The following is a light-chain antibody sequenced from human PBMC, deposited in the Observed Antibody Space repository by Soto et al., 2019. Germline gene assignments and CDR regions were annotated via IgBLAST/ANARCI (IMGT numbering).Light chain of an antibody. CDR3: QQYNSLTLIT. CDR1: QSISRW. J-gene: IGKJ5*01. CDR2: DAS. V-gene: IGKV1-5*01. Sequence: DIQMTQSPSTLSASAGDTVTITCRASQSISRWLAWYQQKPGKAPKILISDASILETGVPSRFSGTGSGTEFTLTISSLQPDDFATSFCQQYNSLTLITFGQGTRLEIK.